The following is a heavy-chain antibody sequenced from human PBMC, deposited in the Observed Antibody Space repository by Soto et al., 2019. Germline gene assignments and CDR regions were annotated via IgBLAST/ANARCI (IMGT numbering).Heavy chain of an antibody. CDR2: IHFGGTT. D-gene: IGHD4-17*01. Sequence: SETLSLTCTVSGGSMRTYFWNWSRQPPGKGLEWIAYIHFGGTTNYNPSLKSRVTISIDMSKSRLSLKLNSVTAADTALYYCARSDYGEFDYWGQGALVTVSS. CDR1: GGSMRTYF. CDR3: ARSDYGEFDY. V-gene: IGHV4-59*01. J-gene: IGHJ4*02.